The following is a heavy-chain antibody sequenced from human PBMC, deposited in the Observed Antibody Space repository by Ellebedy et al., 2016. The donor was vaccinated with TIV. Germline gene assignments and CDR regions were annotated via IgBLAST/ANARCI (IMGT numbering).Heavy chain of an antibody. CDR2: ISGSGGNT. Sequence: GESLKISCAASGFTFSNCAMSWVRQAPGKRLEWVSDISGSGGNTHYTDSAKGRFTISRDNSRNTLFLQMNSLRAEDTAVYYCAKPRFCSDGDFNSAFDHWGQGTLVTVSS. CDR1: GFTFSNCA. J-gene: IGHJ4*02. V-gene: IGHV3-23*01. D-gene: IGHD2-15*01. CDR3: AKPRFCSDGDFNSAFDH.